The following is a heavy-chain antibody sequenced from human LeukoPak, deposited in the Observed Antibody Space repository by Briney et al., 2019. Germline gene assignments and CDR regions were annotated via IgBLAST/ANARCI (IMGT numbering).Heavy chain of an antibody. CDR1: GFTFSSYS. D-gene: IGHD1-7*01. V-gene: IGHV3-21*01. CDR3: AREGWNYDDAFDI. J-gene: IGHJ3*02. Sequence: GGSLRLSCAASGFTFSSYSMNWVRQAPGKGLEWVSSISSSSSYIYYADSVKGRFTISRDNAKNTLYLQMNSLRAEDTAVYYCAREGWNYDDAFDIWGPGTMVTVSS. CDR2: ISSSSSYI.